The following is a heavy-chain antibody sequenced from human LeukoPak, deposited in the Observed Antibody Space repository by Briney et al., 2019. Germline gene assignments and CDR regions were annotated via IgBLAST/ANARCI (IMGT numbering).Heavy chain of an antibody. V-gene: IGHV3-21*01. Sequence: GGSLRLSCAASGFTFSSYSMNWVRQAPGKGLEWVSSISSSSSYIYYADSVKGRFTISRDNAKNSLYLQTNSLRAEDTAVYYCARGKTTAGLGYWGQGTLVTVSS. D-gene: IGHD4-17*01. CDR2: ISSSSSYI. CDR1: GFTFSSYS. CDR3: ARGKTTAGLGY. J-gene: IGHJ4*02.